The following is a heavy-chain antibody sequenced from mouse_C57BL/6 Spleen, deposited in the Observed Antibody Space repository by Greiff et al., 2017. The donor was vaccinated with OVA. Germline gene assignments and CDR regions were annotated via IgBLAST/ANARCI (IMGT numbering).Heavy chain of an antibody. CDR3: AREGATVVAFDY. Sequence: QVQLPQPGAELVRPGPSVKLSCKASGYTFTSYWMHWVKQRPIQGLDWIGNIDPSDSEPHYNQKFKDKATLTVDKSSSTAYMQLSSLTSEDSAVYYCAREGATVVAFDYWGQGTTLTVSS. V-gene: IGHV1-52*01. CDR1: GYTFTSYW. J-gene: IGHJ2*01. CDR2: IDPSDSEP. D-gene: IGHD1-1*01.